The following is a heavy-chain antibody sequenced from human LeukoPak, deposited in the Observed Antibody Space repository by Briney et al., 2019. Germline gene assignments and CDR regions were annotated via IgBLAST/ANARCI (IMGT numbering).Heavy chain of an antibody. D-gene: IGHD1-1*01. J-gene: IGHJ5*02. V-gene: IGHV1-2*02. Sequence: GASVKVSCKASGYTFTAYYMHWVRQAPGQGLEWMGWINPNSGGTNYAQNFQDRVTMTRDTSISTAYMELSRLRSDDTAVYFCAGVKYNNNWSWFDPWGQGTQVTVSS. CDR2: INPNSGGT. CDR3: AGVKYNNNWSWFDP. CDR1: GYTFTAYY.